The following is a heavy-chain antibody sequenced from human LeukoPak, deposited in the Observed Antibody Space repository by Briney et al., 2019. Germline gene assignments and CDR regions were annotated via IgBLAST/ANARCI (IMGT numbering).Heavy chain of an antibody. CDR1: GFTFSSYG. J-gene: IGHJ6*03. CDR3: ARTYGYYYYFLDV. D-gene: IGHD3-10*01. V-gene: IGHV3-30*02. Sequence: PGGSLRLSCAASGFTFSSYGMHWVRQAPGKGLEWVAFIRYDGSDKYYADSVKGRFSVSRDNAKSSLYLQMDRLRVDDTAVYYCARTYGYYYYFLDVWGKGTTVIVS. CDR2: IRYDGSDK.